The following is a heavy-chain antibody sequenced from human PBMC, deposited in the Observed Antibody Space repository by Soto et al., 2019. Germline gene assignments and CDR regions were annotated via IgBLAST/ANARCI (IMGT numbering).Heavy chain of an antibody. CDR1: VGSISSGGYS. V-gene: IGHV4-30-2*03. CDR3: AGTRLVGTYYYYYGMDV. Sequence: PSETLSLTCAVSVGSISSGGYSWSWIRQPPGKGLEWIGCIYHSGSTYYNPSLKSRVTISVDTSKNQFSLKLSSVTAADTAVYYCAGTRLVGTYYYYYGMDVWGQGTTVTVSS. D-gene: IGHD1-26*01. CDR2: IYHSGST. J-gene: IGHJ6*02.